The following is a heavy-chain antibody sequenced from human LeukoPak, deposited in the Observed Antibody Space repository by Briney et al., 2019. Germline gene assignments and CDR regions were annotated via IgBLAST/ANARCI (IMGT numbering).Heavy chain of an antibody. Sequence: PGGSLRLSCAASGFTFSNHWMHWVRQAPGKGLMWVSRINRGGSRTDYADSVKGRFTISRDDAKNTLYLQLNSLRAEDTAVYFCARGGSDTAMAHDYWGQGTLVIVSS. V-gene: IGHV3-74*01. CDR1: GFTFSNHW. CDR3: ARGGSDTAMAHDY. D-gene: IGHD5-18*01. CDR2: INRGGSRT. J-gene: IGHJ4*02.